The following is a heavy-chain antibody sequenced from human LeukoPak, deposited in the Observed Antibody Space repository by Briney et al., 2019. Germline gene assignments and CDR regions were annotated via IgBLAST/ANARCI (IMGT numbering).Heavy chain of an antibody. D-gene: IGHD5-18*01. V-gene: IGHV1-2*02. J-gene: IGHJ4*02. CDR1: GFTFTGYY. Sequence: ASVKVSCKASGFTFTGYYMHWVRQAPGQGLEWMGWINPNSGGTNYAQKFQGRVTMTRDTSISTAYMELSRLRSDDTAVYYCACGIQLWDPLDYWGQGTLVTVSS. CDR2: INPNSGGT. CDR3: ACGIQLWDPLDY.